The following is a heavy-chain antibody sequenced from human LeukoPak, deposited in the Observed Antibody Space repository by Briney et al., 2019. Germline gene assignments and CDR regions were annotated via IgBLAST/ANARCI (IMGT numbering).Heavy chain of an antibody. CDR3: VRVPYYYDSGSYHPRFFDY. V-gene: IGHV4-38-2*01. CDR2: IYHSGST. J-gene: IGHJ4*02. Sequence: SETLSLTCVVSGYSISTGYYWGWIRQPPGNGLEWIGSIYHSGSTNYNPSLESRATISVDTSKNQFSLRLSSVTATDTAVYYCVRVPYYYDSGSYHPRFFDYWGQGTLVTVSS. D-gene: IGHD3-10*01. CDR1: GYSISTGYY.